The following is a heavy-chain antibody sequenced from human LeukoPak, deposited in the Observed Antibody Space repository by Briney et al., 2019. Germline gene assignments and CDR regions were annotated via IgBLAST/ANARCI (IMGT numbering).Heavy chain of an antibody. V-gene: IGHV1-8*01. D-gene: IGHD3-10*01. CDR1: GYSFTTND. J-gene: IGHJ4*02. CDR3: ARKIGDSGSYPD. Sequence: ASVKVSCKASGYSFTTNDINWVRQATGQGLEWLGWINPNSGNAGYAQKFRGRVSMTRDTSISTVYLELSSLKFEDTAVYYSARKIGDSGSYPDWGQGTLVTVSS. CDR2: INPNSGNA.